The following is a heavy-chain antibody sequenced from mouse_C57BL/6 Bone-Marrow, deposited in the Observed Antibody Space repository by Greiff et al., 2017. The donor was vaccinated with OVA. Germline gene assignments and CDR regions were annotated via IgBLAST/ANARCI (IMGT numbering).Heavy chain of an antibody. Sequence: QVQLQQSGAELARPGASVKLSCKASGYTFTSYGISWVKQRTGQGLEWIGEIYPRSGNTYYNEKFKGKATLTADKSSSTAYMELRSLTSEDSAVESCARKSLYYDYGSWFAYWGQGTLVTVSA. D-gene: IGHD2-4*01. CDR2: IYPRSGNT. CDR3: ARKSLYYDYGSWFAY. V-gene: IGHV1-81*01. CDR1: GYTFTSYG. J-gene: IGHJ3*01.